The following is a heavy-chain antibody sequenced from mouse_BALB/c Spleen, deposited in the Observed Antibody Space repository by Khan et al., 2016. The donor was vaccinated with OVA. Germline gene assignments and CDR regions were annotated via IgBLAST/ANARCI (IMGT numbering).Heavy chain of an antibody. CDR1: GYTFTDFY. CDR3: ARRNYFGYTFAY. Sequence: QVRLQQSGTELARPGASVNLSCKASGYTFTDFYINWVKQRSGQGLEWIGEISPGSGDTYYNEKFKGKATLTADKSSSTAYMQLSSLTSEASAVDFCARRNYFGYTFAYWGQGTLVTVSA. J-gene: IGHJ3*01. CDR2: ISPGSGDT. V-gene: IGHV1-77*01. D-gene: IGHD1-2*01.